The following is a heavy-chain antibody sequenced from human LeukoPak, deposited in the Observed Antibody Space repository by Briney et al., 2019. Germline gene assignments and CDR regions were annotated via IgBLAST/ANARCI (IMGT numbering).Heavy chain of an antibody. CDR2: VSGSGYDT. CDR3: AKELIIQPTGTVAFDI. V-gene: IGHV3-23*01. Sequence: GGSLRLSCAASGFTFTTNAMSWVRQAPGKGLEWVSAVSGSGYDTYYAGSVKGRFTISRDNSKNTVYLQMYSLRAEDTAVYFCAKELIIQPTGTVAFDIWGQGTMVTVSS. D-gene: IGHD1-1*01. CDR1: GFTFTTNA. J-gene: IGHJ3*02.